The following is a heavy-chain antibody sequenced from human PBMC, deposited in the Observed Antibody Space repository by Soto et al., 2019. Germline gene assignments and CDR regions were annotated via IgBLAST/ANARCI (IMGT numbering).Heavy chain of an antibody. CDR3: ARERHYGGMDV. CDR2: IYYSGST. CDR1: GGSISSGDYY. Sequence: SATLSITCTVSGGSISSGDYYWSWIRQPPGKGLEWIGYIYYSGSTYYNPSLKSRVTISVDTSKNQFSLKLSSVTAADTAVYYCARERHYGGMDVWGQGTTVTVSS. V-gene: IGHV4-30-4*01. D-gene: IGHD3-10*01. J-gene: IGHJ6*02.